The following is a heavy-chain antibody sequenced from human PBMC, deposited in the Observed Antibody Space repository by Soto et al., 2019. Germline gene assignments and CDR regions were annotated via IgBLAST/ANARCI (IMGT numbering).Heavy chain of an antibody. Sequence: SVKVSCKASGGTFSSYAISWVRQAPGQGLEWMGGIIPIFGTANYAQKFQGRVTITADESTSTAYMELSSLRSEDTAVYYCARDPRIAASHVGYYYYGMHVWGQGTTVTV. J-gene: IGHJ6*02. CDR2: IIPIFGTA. D-gene: IGHD6-6*01. CDR3: ARDPRIAASHVGYYYYGMHV. V-gene: IGHV1-69*13. CDR1: GGTFSSYA.